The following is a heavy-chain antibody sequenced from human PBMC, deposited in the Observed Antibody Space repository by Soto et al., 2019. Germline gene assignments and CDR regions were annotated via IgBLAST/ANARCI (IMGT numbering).Heavy chain of an antibody. CDR3: ARRASVTGGFDF. D-gene: IGHD2-21*02. V-gene: IGHV4-39*01. CDR1: GGSISSSSYY. Sequence: QLQLQESGPGLVKPSETLSLTCTVSGGSISSSSYYWTWIRQPPGKGLEWIGSIYYSGSTYYSPSLTSRVTLSVDTSKHQVSVRLSSVTAADTAVYYCARRASVTGGFDFWGQGSLVTVSS. CDR2: IYYSGST. J-gene: IGHJ4*02.